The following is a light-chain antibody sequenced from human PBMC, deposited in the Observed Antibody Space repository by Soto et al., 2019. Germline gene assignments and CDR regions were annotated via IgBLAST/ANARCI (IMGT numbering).Light chain of an antibody. CDR1: QSVSSS. J-gene: IGKJ5*01. CDR2: GAS. V-gene: IGKV3-20*01. CDR3: QQYGSSAIT. Sequence: EILMTQSRATLSVSPGERATLSCRSSQSVSSSLAWYQQKPGQAPRLLIYGASSRATGIPDRFSGSGSGTDFTLTISRLEPEDFAVYYCQQYGSSAITFGQGTRLEIK.